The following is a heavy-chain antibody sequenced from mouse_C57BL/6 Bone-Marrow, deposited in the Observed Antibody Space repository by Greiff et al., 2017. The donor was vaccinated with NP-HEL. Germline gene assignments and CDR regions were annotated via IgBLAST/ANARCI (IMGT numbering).Heavy chain of an antibody. CDR1: GYALSSSW. D-gene: IGHD1-1*01. CDR3: ARLLSMDY. J-gene: IGHJ4*01. CDR2: LYPGDGAT. Sequence: QVQLKQSGPELVKPGASVKISCKASGYALSSSWMNWVKQRPGQGLEWIGRLYPGDGATNYNGKFTGKATLTADKSTSTAYMQLSSLTSEDSAVYFYARLLSMDYWGQGTSVTVSS. V-gene: IGHV1-82*01.